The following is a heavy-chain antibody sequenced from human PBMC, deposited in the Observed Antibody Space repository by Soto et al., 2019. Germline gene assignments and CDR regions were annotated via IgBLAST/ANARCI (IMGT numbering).Heavy chain of an antibody. CDR1: GDTPSNYG. J-gene: IGHJ6*02. D-gene: IGHD1-26*01. Sequence: SVKVSCKASGDTPSNYGVSWVRQAPGQGLEWMGGILPVFGTTTYARNFQGRITITADKSTSTVYMELTSLRSDDTATYYCARDPDEVVGTDYHYYGMDVWDQGATVTVSS. CDR2: ILPVFGTT. V-gene: IGHV1-69*06. CDR3: ARDPDEVVGTDYHYYGMDV.